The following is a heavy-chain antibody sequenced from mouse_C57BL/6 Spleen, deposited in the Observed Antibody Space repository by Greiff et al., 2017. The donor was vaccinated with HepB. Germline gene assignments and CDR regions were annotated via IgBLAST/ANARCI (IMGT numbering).Heavy chain of an antibody. Sequence: QVQLQQSGPGLVQPSQSLSITCTVSGFSLTSYGVHWVRQSPGKGLEWLGVIWSGGSTDYNAAFISRLSISKDNPKSQVFFKMNSLQADNTDIYYCATITTVVATDYAMDYWGQGTSVTVSS. CDR3: ATITTVVATDYAMDY. CDR2: IWSGGST. J-gene: IGHJ4*01. V-gene: IGHV2-2*01. CDR1: GFSLTSYG. D-gene: IGHD1-1*01.